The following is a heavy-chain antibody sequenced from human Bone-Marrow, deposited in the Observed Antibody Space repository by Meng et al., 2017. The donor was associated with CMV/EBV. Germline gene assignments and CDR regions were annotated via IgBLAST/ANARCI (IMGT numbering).Heavy chain of an antibody. CDR1: SISSYY. CDR3: ARGLDYDILTGYNNWFDP. CDR2: IYTSGST. V-gene: IGHV4-4*07. D-gene: IGHD3-9*01. J-gene: IGHJ5*02. Sequence: SISSYYWSWLRQPAGKGLEWIGRIYTSGSTNYNPSLKSRVTMSVDTSKNQFSLKLSSVTAADTAVYYCARGLDYDILTGYNNWFDPWGQGTLVTVSS.